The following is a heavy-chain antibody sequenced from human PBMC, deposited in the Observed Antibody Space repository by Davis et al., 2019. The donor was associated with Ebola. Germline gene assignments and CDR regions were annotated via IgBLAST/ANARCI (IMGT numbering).Heavy chain of an antibody. CDR1: GFTFSSYA. D-gene: IGHD6-19*01. CDR3: TRVGYSSGWDY. Sequence: GESLKISCAASGFTFSSYAMSWVRQAPGKGLEWVSAISGSGGSTYYADSVKGRFTISRDNPKNTLYLQMNSLRAEDTAVYYCTRVGYSSGWDYWGQGTLVTVSS. J-gene: IGHJ4*02. V-gene: IGHV3-23*01. CDR2: ISGSGGST.